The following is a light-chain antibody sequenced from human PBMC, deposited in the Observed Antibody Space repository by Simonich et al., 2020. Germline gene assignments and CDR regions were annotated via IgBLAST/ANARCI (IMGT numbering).Light chain of an antibody. Sequence: QSALTQPVSVSGSPGQSITISCTGTSSDVGGVNYVSWYQQHPGKAPKLMIYAVSTRPSGVPDRFSGSKSGNTASLTISGLQAEDEADYYCSSYTSSSTWVFGGGTKLTVL. CDR1: SSDVGGVNY. V-gene: IGLV2-14*01. CDR2: AVS. CDR3: SSYTSSSTWV. J-gene: IGLJ3*02.